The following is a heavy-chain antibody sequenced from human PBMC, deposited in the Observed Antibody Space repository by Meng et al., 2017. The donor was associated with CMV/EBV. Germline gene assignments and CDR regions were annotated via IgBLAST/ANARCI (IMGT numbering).Heavy chain of an antibody. Sequence: ASVKVSCKASGYTFTSYGISWVRQAPGQGLEWMGWISAYNGNTNYAQKLQGRVTMTTDTSTSTAYMELRSLRSDDTAVYYCARDAYYDFWSGYYTGGVYYFDYWGPGTLVTVSS. D-gene: IGHD3-3*01. CDR2: ISAYNGNT. V-gene: IGHV1-18*01. CDR1: GYTFTSYG. CDR3: ARDAYYDFWSGYYTGGVYYFDY. J-gene: IGHJ4*02.